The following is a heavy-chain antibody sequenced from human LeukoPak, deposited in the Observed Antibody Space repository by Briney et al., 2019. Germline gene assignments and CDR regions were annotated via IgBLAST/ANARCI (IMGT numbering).Heavy chain of an antibody. CDR1: GFTFSDFY. V-gene: IGHV3-11*01. CDR2: ISGSGTTI. J-gene: IGHJ6*03. D-gene: IGHD3-3*01. CDR3: ARDLGRSSRSAYYYMDV. Sequence: GSLRLSCTGSGFTFSDFYMSWIRQAPGKGLEWVSYISGSGTTIYYADSVKGRFTVSRDNANDSLYLQMHGLRVEDTAMYFCARDLGRSSRSAYYYMDVWGKGTTVTVSS.